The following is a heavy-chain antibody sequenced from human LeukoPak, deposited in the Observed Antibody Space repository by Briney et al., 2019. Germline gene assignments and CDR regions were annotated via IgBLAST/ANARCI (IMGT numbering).Heavy chain of an antibody. Sequence: GGSLRLSCTDSGFAFSGYAMSWVRQAPGKGLEWVSSIISTSLDIDYADSVKGRFTISRDNAKNSLYLQMNSLRAEDTAVYYCARPRDGYNYGEDYWGQGTLVTVSS. CDR1: GFAFSGYA. V-gene: IGHV3-21*01. CDR3: ARPRDGYNYGEDY. J-gene: IGHJ4*02. CDR2: IISTSLDI. D-gene: IGHD5-24*01.